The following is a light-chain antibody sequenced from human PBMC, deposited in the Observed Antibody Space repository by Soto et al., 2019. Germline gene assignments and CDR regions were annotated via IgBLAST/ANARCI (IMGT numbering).Light chain of an antibody. V-gene: IGKV3-20*01. J-gene: IGKJ1*01. CDR1: ESVSSSF. CDR3: QQYGTSFWT. CDR2: GAS. Sequence: ENVLTQSPGTLCLSPGESATLSCRTSESVSSSFLAWYQQKPGQAPRLLIYGASTRATGIPDRFSGSGSGTDFTLTISRLEPEDFALYYCQQYGTSFWTFGQGTKVEVK.